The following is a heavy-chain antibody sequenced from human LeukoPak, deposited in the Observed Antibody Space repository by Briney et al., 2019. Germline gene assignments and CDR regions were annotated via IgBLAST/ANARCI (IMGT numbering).Heavy chain of an antibody. J-gene: IGHJ6*04. CDR2: ISSSGSTI. Sequence: GGSLRLSCAASGFTFSSYEINWVRPAPGKGLAGVSYISSSGSTIYYADSVKGRFTISRDNAKNSLYLQMNSLRAEDTAVYYCAELGITMIGGVWGKGTTVTISS. CDR1: GFTFSSYE. V-gene: IGHV3-48*03. CDR3: AELGITMIGGV. D-gene: IGHD3-10*02.